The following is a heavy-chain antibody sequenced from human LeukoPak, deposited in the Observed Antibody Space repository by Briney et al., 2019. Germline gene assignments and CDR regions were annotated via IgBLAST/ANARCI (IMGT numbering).Heavy chain of an antibody. CDR3: TTLRITIFGGGDY. CDR1: GFTFTNAW. CDR2: IKSKSDGGTT. V-gene: IGHV3-15*01. J-gene: IGHJ4*02. D-gene: IGHD3-3*01. Sequence: GGSLRLSCAASGFTFTNAWMSWVRQTPGKGLEWVGRIKSKSDGGTTDYAAPVKGRFTISRDDSKNTLYLQMNSLKTEDTAVYYCTTLRITIFGGGDYWGQGTLVTVSS.